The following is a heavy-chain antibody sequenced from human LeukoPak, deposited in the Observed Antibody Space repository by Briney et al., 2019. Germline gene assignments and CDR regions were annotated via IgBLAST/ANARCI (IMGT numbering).Heavy chain of an antibody. CDR1: GFTFDDYA. V-gene: IGHV3-9*01. D-gene: IGHD1-26*01. CDR2: ISWNSGSI. CDR3: ASIVGATLDAFDI. Sequence: GGSLRLSCAASGFTFDDYAMHWVRQAPGKGLEWVSGISWNSGSIGYADSVKGRFTISRDNAKNSLYLQMNSLRAEDTAVYYCASIVGATLDAFDIWGQGTMVTVSS. J-gene: IGHJ3*02.